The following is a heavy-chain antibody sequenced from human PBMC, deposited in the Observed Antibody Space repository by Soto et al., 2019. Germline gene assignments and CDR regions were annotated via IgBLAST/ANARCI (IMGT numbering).Heavy chain of an antibody. CDR1: GFXFCRYA. Sequence: GGSLXLSCAASGFXFCRYAMSWVRQAPGKGLEWVSAISGSGGSTYYADSVKGRFTISRDNSKNTLYLQMNSLRAEDTAVYYCAAYYYVSGSYHRRDYWGQGTLVTVSS. D-gene: IGHD3-10*01. J-gene: IGHJ4*02. CDR2: ISGSGGST. V-gene: IGHV3-23*01. CDR3: AAYYYVSGSYHRRDY.